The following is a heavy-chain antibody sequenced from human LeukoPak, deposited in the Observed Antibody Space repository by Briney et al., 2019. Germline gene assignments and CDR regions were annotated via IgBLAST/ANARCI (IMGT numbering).Heavy chain of an antibody. CDR3: AKASQGTEYSSSSSYFDH. CDR2: IWYDGSNK. J-gene: IGHJ4*02. CDR1: GFTFSSYG. D-gene: IGHD6-6*01. V-gene: IGHV3-33*06. Sequence: GGSLRLSCAASGFTFSSYGMHWVRQAPGKGLEWVAVIWYDGSNKYYADSVKGRFTISRDNSKNTLYLQMNSLRAEDTAVYYCAKASQGTEYSSSSSYFDHWGQGTLVTVSS.